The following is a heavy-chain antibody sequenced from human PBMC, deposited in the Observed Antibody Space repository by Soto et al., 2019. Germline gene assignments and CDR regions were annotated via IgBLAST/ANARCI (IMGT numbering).Heavy chain of an antibody. CDR1: GGSISSSSYY. J-gene: IGHJ6*02. CDR2: LYYSGST. Sequence: QLLESGPGLVKPSETLSLTCTVSGGSISSSSYYWGWIRQPPGKGLEWIGSLYYSGSTYYNPSLKSRVTISVDTSKNEFSLKLSSVTAADTAVYYCARQSYYYYGMDVWGQGTTVTVSS. CDR3: ARQSYYYYGMDV. V-gene: IGHV4-39*01.